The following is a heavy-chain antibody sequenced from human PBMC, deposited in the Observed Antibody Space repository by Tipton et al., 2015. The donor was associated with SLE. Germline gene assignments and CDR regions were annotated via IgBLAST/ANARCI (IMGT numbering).Heavy chain of an antibody. CDR2: MYYSGST. J-gene: IGHJ6*03. CDR3: ARGYQLPLGPYYYYYMDV. CDR1: GGSISSGGYY. V-gene: IGHV4-31*03. Sequence: LRLSCTVSGGSISSGGYYWSWIRQHPGKGLEWIGYMYYSGSTYYNPSLKSRVSISVDTSKNQFSLKLSSLTAADTAVYYCARGYQLPLGPYYYYYMDVWGKGTTVTVSS. D-gene: IGHD2-2*01.